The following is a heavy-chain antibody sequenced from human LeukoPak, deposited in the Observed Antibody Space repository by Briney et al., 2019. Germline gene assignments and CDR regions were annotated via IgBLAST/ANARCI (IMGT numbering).Heavy chain of an antibody. V-gene: IGHV1-8*03. CDR1: GYTFTSYD. CDR2: MNPNSGNT. D-gene: IGHD2-2*01. J-gene: IGHJ5*02. CDR3: AGLAYCSSTSCYGFDP. Sequence: ASVKVSCKASGYTFTSYDINWVRQATGQGLEWMGWMNPNSGNTGYAQKFQGRVTITRNTSTSTAYMELSSLRSEDTAVYYCAGLAYCSSTSCYGFDPWGQGTLVTVSS.